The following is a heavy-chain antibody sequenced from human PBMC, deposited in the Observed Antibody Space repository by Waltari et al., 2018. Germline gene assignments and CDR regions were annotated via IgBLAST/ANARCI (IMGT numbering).Heavy chain of an antibody. D-gene: IGHD4-17*01. CDR1: GMTFSNYW. CDR3: VTGLTTVTAKDYFDH. CDR2: RKQDGREK. Sequence: EVQLVESGGGSVQPGGSLRLSCAASGMTFSNYWMNWVRQAPGKGLEWVANRKQDGREKNYVYSVEGRFSISRDNAQNSLYLQMNSLRAEDTAIYYCVTGLTTVTAKDYFDHWGQGALVTVSS. V-gene: IGHV3-7*01. J-gene: IGHJ4*02.